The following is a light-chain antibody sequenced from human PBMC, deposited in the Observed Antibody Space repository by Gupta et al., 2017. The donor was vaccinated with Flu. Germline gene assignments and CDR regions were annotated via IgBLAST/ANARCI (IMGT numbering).Light chain of an antibody. CDR3: RRKYTYWGT. CDR1: QSLGKW. V-gene: IGKV1-5*03. J-gene: IGKJ1*01. Sequence: DIQLTQSPSTLSASVGDRVTITCRASQSLGKWLAWYQQKPGKAPKVLIYKASGLESGVPSRFSGCGSGTAFALTIVRRQPDDFATYYCRRKYTYWGTFGPGTKVEIK. CDR2: KAS.